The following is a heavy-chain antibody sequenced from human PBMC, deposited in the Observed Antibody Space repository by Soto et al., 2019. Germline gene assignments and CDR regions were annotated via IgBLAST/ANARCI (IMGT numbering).Heavy chain of an antibody. CDR3: ARLLLWFGELSAGWFDP. Sequence: VQLVESGGGLVQPGGSLRLSCAASGFTVSSNYMSWVRQAPGKGLEWVSVIYSGGSTYYADSVKGRFTISRHNSKNTLYLQMNSLRAEDTAVYYCARLLLWFGELSAGWFDPWGQGTLVTVSS. CDR1: GFTVSSNY. V-gene: IGHV3-53*04. D-gene: IGHD3-10*01. J-gene: IGHJ5*02. CDR2: IYSGGST.